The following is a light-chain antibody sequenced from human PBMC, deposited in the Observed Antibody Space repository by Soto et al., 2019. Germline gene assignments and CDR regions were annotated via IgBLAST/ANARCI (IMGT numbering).Light chain of an antibody. Sequence: QSALTQPASVSGSPGQSITISCTGGSNDIGAYSFVSWYQQHPGKAPQLLIFDVSSRPSGISSRFSGDKSGNTASLAISGLLPEDEAFYYCSSYTTINTQIFGSGTKVTV. V-gene: IGLV2-14*03. J-gene: IGLJ1*01. CDR3: SSYTTINTQI. CDR2: DVS. CDR1: SNDIGAYSF.